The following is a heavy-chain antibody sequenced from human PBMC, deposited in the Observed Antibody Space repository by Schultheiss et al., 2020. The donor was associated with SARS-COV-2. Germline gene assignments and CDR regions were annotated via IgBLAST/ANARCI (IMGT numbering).Heavy chain of an antibody. CDR2: IIPIFGTA. V-gene: IGHV1-69*05. CDR1: GYTFTSYA. D-gene: IGHD6-19*01. CDR3: ARELAVAAYGMDV. Sequence: SVKVSCKASGYTFTSYAISWVRQAPGQGLEWMGGIIPIFGTANYAQKFQGRVTITRDTSASTAYMELSSLRSEDTAVYYCARELAVAAYGMDVWGQGTTVTVSS. J-gene: IGHJ6*02.